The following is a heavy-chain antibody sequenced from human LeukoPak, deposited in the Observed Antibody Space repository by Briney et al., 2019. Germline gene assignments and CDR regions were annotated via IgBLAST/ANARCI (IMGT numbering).Heavy chain of an antibody. D-gene: IGHD1-26*01. J-gene: IGHJ4*02. CDR2: IRYDGSNK. CDR3: AKVGIVEDQGFDY. Sequence: GGSLRLSCAASGFTFSSYGMHWVRQAPGKGLEWVAFIRYDGSNKYYADSVKGRFTISRDNSKNTLYLQMNSLRAEDTAVYYCAKVGIVEDQGFDYWGQGTLVTVSS. CDR1: GFTFSSYG. V-gene: IGHV3-30*02.